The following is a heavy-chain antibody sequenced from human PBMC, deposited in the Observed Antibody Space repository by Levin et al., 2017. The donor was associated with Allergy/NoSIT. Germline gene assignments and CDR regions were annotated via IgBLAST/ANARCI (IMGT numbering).Heavy chain of an antibody. CDR1: GYTFTSYA. CDR3: ASTKGRTKYNWFDP. CDR2: INTNTGNP. Sequence: ASVKVSCKASGYTFTSYAMNWVRQAPGQGLEWMGWINTNTGNPTYAQGFTGRFVFSLDTSVSTAYLQISSLKAEDTAVYYCASTKGRTKYNWFDPWGQGTLVTVSS. J-gene: IGHJ5*02. V-gene: IGHV7-4-1*02. D-gene: IGHD3-10*01.